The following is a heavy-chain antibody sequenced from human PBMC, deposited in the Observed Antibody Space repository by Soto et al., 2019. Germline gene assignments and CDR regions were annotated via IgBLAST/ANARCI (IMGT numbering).Heavy chain of an antibody. CDR1: GFTFTSFG. CDR3: ATIKRLRYLDWSLVAFDY. CDR2: ISDSGDYT. J-gene: IGHJ4*02. Sequence: EVQLLESGGGLVQPGGSLRLSCTASGFTFTSFGMTWVRQAPGKGLEWVSVISDSGDYTYYADSVRGRFSISRDNSKNTVYLQMNSLRAEDTAVFYCATIKRLRYLDWSLVAFDYWGQGTPVTVSS. V-gene: IGHV3-23*01. D-gene: IGHD3-9*01.